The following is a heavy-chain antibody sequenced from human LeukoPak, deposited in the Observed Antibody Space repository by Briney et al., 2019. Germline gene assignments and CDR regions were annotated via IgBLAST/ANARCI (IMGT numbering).Heavy chain of an antibody. D-gene: IGHD4-23*01. CDR3: ASLGPGGSVAY. J-gene: IGHJ4*02. Sequence: PGGSLRLSCAASGFTFSIYTLNWVRQAPGRGLEWVSSIISTSSYIYYADSVKGRFTISRDNAKNSLSLQMNSLRAEDTVVYYCASLGPGGSVAYWGQGTLVTVSS. CDR2: IISTSSYI. CDR1: GFTFSIYT. V-gene: IGHV3-21*01.